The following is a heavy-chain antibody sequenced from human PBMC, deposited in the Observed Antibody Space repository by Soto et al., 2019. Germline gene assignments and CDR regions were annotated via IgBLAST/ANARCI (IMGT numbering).Heavy chain of an antibody. V-gene: IGHV4-30-2*01. CDR2: IYHSGST. D-gene: IGHD2-2*02. Sequence: PSETLSLTCAVSGGSISSGGYSWSWIRQPPGKGLEWIGYIYHSGSTYYNPSLKSRVTISVDRSKNQFSLKLSSVTAADTAVYYCARSRYLRSDGWFDPWGQGPWSPSPQ. CDR3: ARSRYLRSDGWFDP. CDR1: GGSISSGGYS. J-gene: IGHJ5*02.